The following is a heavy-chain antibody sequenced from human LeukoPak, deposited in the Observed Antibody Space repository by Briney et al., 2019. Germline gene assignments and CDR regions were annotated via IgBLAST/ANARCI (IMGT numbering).Heavy chain of an antibody. CDR2: IRYNGSNK. CDR3: AESSSWYPVPGMDV. D-gene: IGHD6-13*01. Sequence: GGSLRLSCAASGFTFSSYGMHWVRQAPGKGLEWVAFIRYNGSNKYYADSVKGRFTISRDNSKNTLYLQMNSLRAEDTAVYYCAESSSWYPVPGMDVWGQGTTVTVSS. CDR1: GFTFSSYG. J-gene: IGHJ6*02. V-gene: IGHV3-30*02.